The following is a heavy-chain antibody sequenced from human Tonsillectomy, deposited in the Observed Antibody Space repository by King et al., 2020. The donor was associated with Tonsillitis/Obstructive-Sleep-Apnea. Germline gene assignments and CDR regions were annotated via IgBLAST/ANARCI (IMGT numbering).Heavy chain of an antibody. CDR1: GFTFSSYA. D-gene: IGHD2-15*01. CDR2: ISGSGGST. V-gene: IGHV3-23*04. J-gene: IGHJ2*01. Sequence: VQLVESGGGLVQPGGSLRLSCAASGFTFSSYAMSWVRQAPGKGLEWVSAISGSGGSTYYADSVKGRFTISRDNSKNTLYLQMNSLRAEDTAVYYCAKRGRYCSGGSCYDNWYFDLWGRGTLVTVSS. CDR3: AKRGRYCSGGSCYDNWYFDL.